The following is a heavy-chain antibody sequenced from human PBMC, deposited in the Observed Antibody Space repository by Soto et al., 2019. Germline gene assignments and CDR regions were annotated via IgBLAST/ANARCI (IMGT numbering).Heavy chain of an antibody. Sequence: PSETLSLTCTVSGGSIRNGYYYWSWIRQLPGKGLEWIGNIYYIGTTSDNPSLKSRATISIDTSKNQFSLKLRSVVAADTDIYSCEKNETTPPWFDPWGQGTLVTVSS. CDR2: IYYIGTT. CDR3: EKNETTPPWFDP. D-gene: IGHD1-1*01. J-gene: IGHJ5*01. V-gene: IGHV4-31*03. CDR1: GGSIRNGYYY.